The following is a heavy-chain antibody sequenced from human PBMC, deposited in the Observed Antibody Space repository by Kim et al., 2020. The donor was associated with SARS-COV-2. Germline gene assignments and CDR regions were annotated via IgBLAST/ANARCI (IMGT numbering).Heavy chain of an antibody. CDR1: GGSFSGYY. CDR2: INHSGST. V-gene: IGHV4-34*01. J-gene: IGHJ4*02. Sequence: SETLSLTCAVYGGSFSGYYWSWIRQPPGKGLEWIGEINHSGSTNYNPSLKSRVTISVDTSKNQFSLKLSSVTAADTAVYYCARVRGSYYNHDFDYWGQGT. CDR3: ARVRGSYYNHDFDY. D-gene: IGHD3-10*01.